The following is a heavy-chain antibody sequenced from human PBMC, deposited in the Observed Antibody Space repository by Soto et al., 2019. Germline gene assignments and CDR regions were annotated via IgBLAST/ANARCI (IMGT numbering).Heavy chain of an antibody. J-gene: IGHJ6*02. CDR1: GCTFSSYS. CDR3: ARVTVLRYFDWLSYSRYVMDV. V-gene: IGHV1-69*13. Sequence: SVKVACKASGCTFSSYSISWVRQAPGQGLEWMGGIIPIFGTANYAQKFQGRVTITADESTSTAYMELSSLRSEDTAVYYCARVTVLRYFDWLSYSRYVMDVWGQGTTVTVSS. D-gene: IGHD3-9*01. CDR2: IIPIFGTA.